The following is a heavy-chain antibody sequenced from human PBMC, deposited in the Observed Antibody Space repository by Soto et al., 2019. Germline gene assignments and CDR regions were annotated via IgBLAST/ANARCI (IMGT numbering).Heavy chain of an antibody. D-gene: IGHD3-10*01. V-gene: IGHV3-9*01. CDR1: GFTVDEYA. J-gene: IGHJ5*02. CDR2: ISWNSGSI. CDR3: AKHRAIRRQGHSGSYFRFDP. Sequence: GGALRLSCAASGFTVDEYAMHWVRQAPGKGLEWVSGISWNSGSIGYADSVKGRFTISRDNAKNPPYLQMNSLRAEDTALYYCAKHRAIRRQGHSGSYFRFDPRGQGTLVTVSS.